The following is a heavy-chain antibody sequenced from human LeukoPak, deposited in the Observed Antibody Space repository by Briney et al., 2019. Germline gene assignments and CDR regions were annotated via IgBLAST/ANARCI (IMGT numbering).Heavy chain of an antibody. CDR1: GFTFSSHE. Sequence: GGSLRLSCAASGFTFSSHEMNWVRQAPGKGLEWVSYISSSGSTIYYADSVKGRFTISRDNAKNSLYLQMNSLRAEDTAVYYCARGGYSGYYGFNGAFDIWGQGTMVTVSS. D-gene: IGHD5-12*01. CDR2: ISSSGSTI. V-gene: IGHV3-48*03. J-gene: IGHJ3*02. CDR3: ARGGYSGYYGFNGAFDI.